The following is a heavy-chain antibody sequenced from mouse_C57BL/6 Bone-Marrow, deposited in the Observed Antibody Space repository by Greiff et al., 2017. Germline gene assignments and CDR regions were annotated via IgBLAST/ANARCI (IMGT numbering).Heavy chain of an antibody. D-gene: IGHD2-3*01. Sequence: EVQGVESGGGLVPPKGSLKLSCAASGFSFTTYALNWVRPAPGKGVEWVARIRSKSNNYATYYADSVKDRFTISRDDSESMLYLQMNNLKTEDTAMYYCVRHPDGYYAMDDWGQGTSVTVSS. CDR3: VRHPDGYYAMDD. CDR1: GFSFTTYA. V-gene: IGHV10-1*01. CDR2: IRSKSNNYAT. J-gene: IGHJ4*01.